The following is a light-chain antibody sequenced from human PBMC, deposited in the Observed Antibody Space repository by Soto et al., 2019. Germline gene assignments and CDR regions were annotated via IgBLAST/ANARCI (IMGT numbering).Light chain of an antibody. Sequence: DIQMTQSPSTLSASVGDRVAITCRASDNIVHWVAWYQQKPGKAPKLLIYKAANLADEVPSRVAGSGSGTDFTLTITRLQPDDFATYYCQHYNSFSRTFGQGTKVDIK. CDR1: DNIVHW. CDR3: QHYNSFSRT. V-gene: IGKV1-5*03. CDR2: KAA. J-gene: IGKJ1*01.